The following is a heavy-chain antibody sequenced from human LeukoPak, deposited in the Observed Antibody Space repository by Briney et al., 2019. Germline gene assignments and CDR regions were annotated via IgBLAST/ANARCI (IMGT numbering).Heavy chain of an antibody. CDR2: IYYSGST. CDR1: GGSISTYY. J-gene: IGHJ4*02. V-gene: IGHV4-59*01. Sequence: SETLSLTCTVSGGSISTYYWTWIRQPPGKGLEWISYIYYSGSTNYNPSLKSRVTMSVDTSKNQFSLNLNSVTAADTAVYYCARDRLGLPVDYWGRGTLVTVSS. CDR3: ARDRLGLPVDY. D-gene: IGHD3-16*01.